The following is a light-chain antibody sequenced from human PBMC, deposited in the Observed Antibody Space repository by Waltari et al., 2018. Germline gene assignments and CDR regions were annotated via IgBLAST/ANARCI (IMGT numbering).Light chain of an antibody. CDR3: QQSYSTPWT. J-gene: IGKJ1*01. V-gene: IGKV1-39*01. CDR2: AAS. CDR1: QSISSY. Sequence: IQMTQSPSPLYASAGATVTITCRASQSISSYLNWYQQKPGKAPKLLIYAASSLQSGVPSRFSGSESGTDFTLTISSLQPEDFATYYCQQSYSTPWTFGQGTKVEIK.